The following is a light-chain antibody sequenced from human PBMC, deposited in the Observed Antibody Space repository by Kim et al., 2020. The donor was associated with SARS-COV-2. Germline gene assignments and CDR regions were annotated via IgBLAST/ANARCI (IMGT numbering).Light chain of an antibody. CDR1: QSISSY. V-gene: IGKV1-39*01. Sequence: SASVGDMVTITCRASQSISSYLNWYQQIPGKAPKLLIYVASSLQSGVPARFSGSGSGTDFILTISSLQPEDFATYYCQQSYSTPRTFGQGTKVDIK. CDR3: QQSYSTPRT. J-gene: IGKJ1*01. CDR2: VAS.